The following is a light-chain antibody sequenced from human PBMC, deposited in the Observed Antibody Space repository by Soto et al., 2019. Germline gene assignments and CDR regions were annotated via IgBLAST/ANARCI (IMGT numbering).Light chain of an antibody. Sequence: DIVLMQSPGTLSLSPGERATLSFMAIQSVISNYLAWYQQRPGQAPRLLIYGASTRATGIPDRFSGSGSGTDFTLTISRLEPEDFAVYYCQQQGRSWITFGQGTRLEIK. J-gene: IGKJ5*01. V-gene: IGKV3-20*01. CDR3: QQQGRSWIT. CDR2: GAS. CDR1: QSVISNY.